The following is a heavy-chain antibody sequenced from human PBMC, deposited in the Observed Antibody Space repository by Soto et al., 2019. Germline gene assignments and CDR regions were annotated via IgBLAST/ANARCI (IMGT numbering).Heavy chain of an antibody. CDR2: IIPIFGTA. J-gene: IGHJ6*02. CDR1: GGTFSSYA. D-gene: IGHD1-1*01. Sequence: QVQLVQSGAEVKKPGSSVKVSCKASGGTFSSYAISWVRQAPGQGLEWMGGIIPIFGTANYAQKFQGRVTITADESTSTAYTELSSLRSEDTAVYYCARCSGLYYYYGMDVWGQGTTVTVSS. CDR3: ARCSGLYYYYGMDV. V-gene: IGHV1-69*01.